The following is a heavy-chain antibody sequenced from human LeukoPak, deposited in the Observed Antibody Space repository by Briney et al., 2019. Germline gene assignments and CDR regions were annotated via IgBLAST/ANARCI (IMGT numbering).Heavy chain of an antibody. Sequence: PGGSLRLSCAASGFTFSSYAMNWVRQAPGKGLEWVSSISSSSSYIYYADSVKGRFTISRDNAKNSLYLQMNSLRAEDTAVYYCARDYTVVSSWSPHYYFDYWGQGTLVTVSS. CDR3: ARDYTVVSSWSPHYYFDY. J-gene: IGHJ4*02. CDR1: GFTFSSYA. V-gene: IGHV3-21*01. CDR2: ISSSSSYI. D-gene: IGHD6-13*01.